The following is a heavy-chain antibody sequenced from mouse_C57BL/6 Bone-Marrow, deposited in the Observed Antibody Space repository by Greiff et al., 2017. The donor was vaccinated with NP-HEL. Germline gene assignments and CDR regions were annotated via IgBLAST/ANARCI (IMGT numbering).Heavy chain of an antibody. Sequence: EVMLVESGGGLVQPGGSLSLSCAASGFTFTDYYMNWVRQPPGKALEWLGFIRNKASGYTTEYSASVKGRFTISRDNSQTILYLQMNALRADDSATYYCARSIYYDYADDPFYAMDYWGQGTSVTVSS. J-gene: IGHJ4*01. CDR1: GFTFTDYY. V-gene: IGHV7-3*01. CDR3: ARSIYYDYADDPFYAMDY. CDR2: IRNKASGYTT. D-gene: IGHD2-4*01.